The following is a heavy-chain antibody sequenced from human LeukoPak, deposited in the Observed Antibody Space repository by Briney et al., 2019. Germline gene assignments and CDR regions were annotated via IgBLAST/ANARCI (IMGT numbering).Heavy chain of an antibody. J-gene: IGHJ6*02. CDR2: IYHSGST. CDR1: GGSFSGYY. D-gene: IGHD3-9*01. Sequence: PSETLSLTCAVYGGSFSGYYWSWIRQPPGKGLEWIGEIYHSGSTNYNPSLKSRVTISVDKSKNQFSLKLSSVTAADTAVYYCARSFLDYDILTGYFDYYYYGMDVWGQGTTVTVSS. CDR3: ARSFLDYDILTGYFDYYYYGMDV. V-gene: IGHV4-34*01.